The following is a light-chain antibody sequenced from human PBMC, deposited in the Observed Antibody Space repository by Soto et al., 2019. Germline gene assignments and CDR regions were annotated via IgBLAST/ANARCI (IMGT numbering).Light chain of an antibody. Sequence: QSVLTQPPSVSGAPGQRVTISCTGTNSNIGSDYGVHWYQQFPGTAPKLLIYGNSNRPSGVPDRFSGSKSGTSASLAITGLQAEDEADYYCQSYDRSLRACVFGTGTKLPS. CDR3: QSYDRSLRACV. CDR2: GNS. V-gene: IGLV1-40*01. CDR1: NSNIGSDYG. J-gene: IGLJ1*01.